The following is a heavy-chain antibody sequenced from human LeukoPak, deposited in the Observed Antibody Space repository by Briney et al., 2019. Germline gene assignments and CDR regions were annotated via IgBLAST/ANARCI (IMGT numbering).Heavy chain of an antibody. CDR1: GYTFTGYY. D-gene: IGHD6-6*01. CDR3: ARGEAARRRWSWFDP. CDR2: INPNSGGT. V-gene: IGHV1-2*02. Sequence: ASVKVSCKASGYTFTGYYMHWVRQAPGQGLEWMGWINPNSGGTNYAQKFQGRVTMTRDTSISTAYMELSRLRSDDTAVYYCARGEAARRRWSWFDPWGQRTLVTFSS. J-gene: IGHJ5*02.